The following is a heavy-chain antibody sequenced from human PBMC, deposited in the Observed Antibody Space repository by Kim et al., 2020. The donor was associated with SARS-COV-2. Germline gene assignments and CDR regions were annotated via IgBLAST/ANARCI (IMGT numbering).Heavy chain of an antibody. CDR3: VRGPTVTTD. J-gene: IGHJ4*02. CDR2: IYSGGST. CDR1: GFTVSSNN. D-gene: IGHD4-4*01. Sequence: GGSLRLSCAASGFTVSSNNMNWVRQAPGKGLEWVSLIYSGGSTYYADSVKGRFTISRDNSKNTVYLQMNSLRAEDTALYYCVRGPTVTTDWGTGTLATDS. V-gene: IGHV3-66*01.